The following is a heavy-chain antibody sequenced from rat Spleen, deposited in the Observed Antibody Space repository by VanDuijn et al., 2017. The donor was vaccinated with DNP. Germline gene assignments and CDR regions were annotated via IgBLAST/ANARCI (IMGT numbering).Heavy chain of an antibody. J-gene: IGHJ2*01. CDR3: ARWTRYFDY. CDR1: GYSITSNY. CDR2: ISYSGSS. V-gene: IGHV3-1*01. D-gene: IGHD1-7*01. Sequence: EVQLQESGSGLVKPSQSLSLTCSVTGYSITSNYWGWIRKFPGNKMEYIGHISYSGSSNYNPFLKSRISITRDTSKNHFFLHLNSVTTEDTATDYCARWTRYFDYWGQGVMVTVSS.